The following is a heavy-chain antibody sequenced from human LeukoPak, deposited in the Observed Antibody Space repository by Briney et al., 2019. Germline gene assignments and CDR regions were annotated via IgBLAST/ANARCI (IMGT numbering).Heavy chain of an antibody. CDR3: ATWELRARGAFDI. Sequence: GESLKISCKGSGYSFTSYWIGWVRQMPGKGLEWMGIIYPGDSDTRYSPSFQGQVTISADKSISTAYQQWSSLKASDTAMYYCATWELRARGAFDIWGQGTMVTVSS. CDR1: GYSFTSYW. D-gene: IGHD1-26*01. V-gene: IGHV5-51*01. J-gene: IGHJ3*02. CDR2: IYPGDSDT.